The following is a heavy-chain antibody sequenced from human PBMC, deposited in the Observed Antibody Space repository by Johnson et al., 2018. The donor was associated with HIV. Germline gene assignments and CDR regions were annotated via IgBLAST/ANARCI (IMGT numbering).Heavy chain of an antibody. Sequence: VQLVESGGGVVQPGGSLRLSCAASGFTFSNFGMHWVRQAPGKGLEWVAVISYDGTKKFYADSVKGRFTISRDNSKNTLFLQMNNLRAEDTAVYYCVRRFYDSVRGLLGLCWAMWG. CDR3: VRRFYDSVRGLLGLCWAM. D-gene: IGHD3-22*01. CDR1: GFTFSNFG. V-gene: IGHV3-30*03. J-gene: IGHJ1*01. CDR2: ISYDGTKK.